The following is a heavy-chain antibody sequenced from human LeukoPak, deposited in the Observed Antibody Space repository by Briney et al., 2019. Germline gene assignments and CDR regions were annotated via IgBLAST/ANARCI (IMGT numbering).Heavy chain of an antibody. Sequence: PGGSLRLSCAASGFTFSTYGMHWVRQAPGKGLEWVAFIRNDGSNKYYADSVKGRFTISRDNSKNTLYLQMNSLRAEDTAVYYCAKARLWFGELSVSWFDPWGQGTLVTVSS. D-gene: IGHD3-10*01. V-gene: IGHV3-30*02. CDR3: AKARLWFGELSVSWFDP. CDR2: IRNDGSNK. J-gene: IGHJ5*02. CDR1: GFTFSTYG.